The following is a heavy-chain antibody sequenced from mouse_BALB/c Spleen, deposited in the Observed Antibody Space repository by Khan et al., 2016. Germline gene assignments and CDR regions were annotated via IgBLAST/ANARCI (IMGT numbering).Heavy chain of an antibody. V-gene: IGHV5-6*01. D-gene: IGHD1-1*01. CDR2: ISSGGSYT. CDR3: ARKLDVSSSVYAMDY. J-gene: IGHJ4*01. CDR1: GFTFSNYA. Sequence: EVELVESGGDLVKPGGSLNLSCAASGFTFSNYAMSWVRQTPDRRLEWVATISSGGSYTYYPDSVKGRFTISRDNAKNTLYLQMSSLKSEDTAIYYCARKLDVSSSVYAMDYWGQGTSVTVSS.